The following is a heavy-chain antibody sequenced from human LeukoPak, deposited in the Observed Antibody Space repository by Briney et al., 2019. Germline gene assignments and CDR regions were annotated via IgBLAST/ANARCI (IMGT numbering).Heavy chain of an antibody. J-gene: IGHJ4*02. CDR3: AKDFYGSGSYYN. CDR2: ISGSGGST. V-gene: IGHV3-23*01. D-gene: IGHD3-10*01. Sequence: GGSLRLSCAASGFTFSSYGMSWVRQAPGKGLEWASAISGSGGSTYYADSVKGRFTISRDNSKNTLYLQMNSLRAEDTAVYYCAKDFYGSGSYYNWGQGTLVTVSS. CDR1: GFTFSSYG.